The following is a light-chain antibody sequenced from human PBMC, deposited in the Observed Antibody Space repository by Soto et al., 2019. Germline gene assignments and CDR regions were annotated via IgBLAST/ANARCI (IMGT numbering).Light chain of an antibody. J-gene: IGKJ1*01. Sequence: DIQMTQSPSSLSASVGDRVTITCRASQGIRNDLARYQQKPGKAPKRLIYAASSLQSGVPSRFSGSGSGTEFTLTISSLQPEDFATYYCLQHNSYPWTFGQGTKVDI. CDR3: LQHNSYPWT. V-gene: IGKV1-17*01. CDR1: QGIRND. CDR2: AAS.